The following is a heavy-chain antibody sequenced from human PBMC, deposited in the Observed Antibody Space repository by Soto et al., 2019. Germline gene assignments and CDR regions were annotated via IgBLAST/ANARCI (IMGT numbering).Heavy chain of an antibody. Sequence: TLSLTCTVSGGSISSGDYYWSWIRQPPGKGLEWIGYIYYSGSTYYNPSLKSRVTISVDTSKNQFSLKLSSVTAADTAVYYCARDPYVWGSYRAHWGYYYGMDVWGQGTTVTVSS. J-gene: IGHJ6*02. CDR2: IYYSGST. D-gene: IGHD3-16*02. CDR1: GGSISSGDYY. V-gene: IGHV4-30-4*01. CDR3: ARDPYVWGSYRAHWGYYYGMDV.